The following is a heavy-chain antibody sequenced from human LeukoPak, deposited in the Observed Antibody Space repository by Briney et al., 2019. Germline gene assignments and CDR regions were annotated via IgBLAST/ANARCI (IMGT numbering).Heavy chain of an antibody. CDR3: ATQRGSYLWGTDFDY. CDR2: IYYSGSP. D-gene: IGHD3-16*01. J-gene: IGHJ4*02. Sequence: SETLSLTCTVSGGSISSYYWSWIRQPPGKGLEWIGYIYYSGSPNYNPSLKSRVTISVDTSKNQFSLRLKSVTAADTAVYYCATQRGSYLWGTDFDYWGQGTLVTVSS. V-gene: IGHV4-59*01. CDR1: GGSISSYY.